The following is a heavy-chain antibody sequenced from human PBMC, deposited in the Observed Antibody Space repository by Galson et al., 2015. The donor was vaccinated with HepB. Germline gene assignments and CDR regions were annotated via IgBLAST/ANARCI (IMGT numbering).Heavy chain of an antibody. V-gene: IGHV4-39*01. J-gene: IGHJ5*02. CDR3: AGRYGSGRNWFDP. D-gene: IGHD3-10*01. CDR1: GGSVSSSSYY. CDR2: FFYSGPT. Sequence: SETLSLTCTVSGGSVSSSSYYWGWIRQPPGKGLEWIGSFFYSGPTDYNPSLKSRVTISVNTSKNQSSLMLSSVTAADTAVYYCAGRYGSGRNWFDPWGQGTLVTVSS.